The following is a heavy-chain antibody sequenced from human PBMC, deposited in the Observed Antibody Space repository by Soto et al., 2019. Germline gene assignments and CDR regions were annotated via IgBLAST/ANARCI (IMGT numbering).Heavy chain of an antibody. Sequence: EVQLVESGGGVLRPGGSLRLSCAASGFTFDDYGMSWARQAPGKGLEWVYGVNWNGGSTGYADSVKGRFTISRDNAKNSLYLQMNSLRAEDTAFYYCVRGASLNFDYWGHGTMVTVSS. CDR2: VNWNGGST. CDR3: VRGASLNFDY. CDR1: GFTFDDYG. V-gene: IGHV3-20*04. J-gene: IGHJ4*01.